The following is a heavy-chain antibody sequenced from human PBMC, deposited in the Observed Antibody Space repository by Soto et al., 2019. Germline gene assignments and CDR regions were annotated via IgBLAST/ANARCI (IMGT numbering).Heavy chain of an antibody. CDR2: INHTGGT. Sequence: SETLSLTCAVYGESVNGYYWNWILQPPGKGLEWIGEINHTGGTNYNPSLKSRVTMSVDTSKKQFSLRLSSVTAAETAIYYCATRITVFGLLIPPFDPWGQGTQVTVSS. CDR1: GESVNGYY. CDR3: ATRITVFGLLIPPFDP. V-gene: IGHV4-34*01. D-gene: IGHD3-3*01. J-gene: IGHJ5*02.